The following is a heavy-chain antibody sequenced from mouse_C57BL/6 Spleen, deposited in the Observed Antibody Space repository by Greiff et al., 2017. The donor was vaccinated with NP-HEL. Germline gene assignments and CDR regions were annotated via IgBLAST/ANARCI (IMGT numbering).Heavy chain of an antibody. Sequence: QVQLQQSGAELVRPGASVTLSCKASGYTFTDYEMHWVKQTPVHGLEWIGAIDPETGGTAYNQKFKGKAILTADKSSSTAYMELLSLTSEDSAVYYCTRRANYARDYWGQGTSVTVSS. J-gene: IGHJ4*01. V-gene: IGHV1-15*01. CDR2: IDPETGGT. CDR1: GYTFTDYE. CDR3: TRRANYARDY.